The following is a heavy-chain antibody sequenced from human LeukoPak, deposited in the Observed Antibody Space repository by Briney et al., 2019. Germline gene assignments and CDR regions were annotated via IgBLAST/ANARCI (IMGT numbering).Heavy chain of an antibody. D-gene: IGHD2-15*01. Sequence: SVKVSCKASGYTFTSYGISWVRQAPGQGLEWMGRIIPILGIANYAQKFQGRVTITADKSTSTAYMELSSLRSEDTAVYYCEGYCSGGSCYESFFVDYWGQGTLVTVSS. V-gene: IGHV1-69*04. CDR3: EGYCSGGSCYESFFVDY. CDR1: GYTFTSYG. CDR2: IIPILGIA. J-gene: IGHJ4*02.